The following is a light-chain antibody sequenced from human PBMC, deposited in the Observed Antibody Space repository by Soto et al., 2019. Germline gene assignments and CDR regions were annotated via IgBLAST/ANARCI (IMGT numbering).Light chain of an antibody. CDR2: DVN. V-gene: IGLV2-14*03. J-gene: IGLJ2*01. CDR1: SSDIGAYNF. CDR3: TSWTTSTTMI. Sequence: QSALTQRASVSGPPGQSITISCTGTSSDIGAYNFVSWYQQHPGKAPKLMLYDVNIRPSGVSNRFSGSKSGNTASLTISGLQAEDEADYYCTSWTTSTTMIFGGGTKVTVL.